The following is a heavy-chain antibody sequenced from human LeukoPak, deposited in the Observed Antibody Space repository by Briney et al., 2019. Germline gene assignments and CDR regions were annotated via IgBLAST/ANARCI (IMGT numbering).Heavy chain of an antibody. CDR1: GFTFNRHA. V-gene: IGHV3-23*01. CDR2: ISGDGADT. D-gene: IGHD2-2*01. J-gene: IGHJ4*02. CDR3: AKSDCSPISCYVLDN. Sequence: GGSLRLSCAASGFTFNRHAMSWVRQAPGKGLEWVSAISGDGADTYHADSVKGRFTIFRDSSTDALYLQMNSLRAEDTAIYYCAKSDCSPISCYVLDNWGQGTLVTVSS.